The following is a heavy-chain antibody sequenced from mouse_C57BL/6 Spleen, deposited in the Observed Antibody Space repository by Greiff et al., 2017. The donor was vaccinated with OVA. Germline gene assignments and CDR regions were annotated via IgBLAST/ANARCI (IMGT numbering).Heavy chain of an antibody. CDR2: IDPEDGDT. D-gene: IGHD1-1*01. CDR1: GFNIKDYY. CDR3: ILYGSKYYFDY. Sequence: EVQLQQSGAELVRPGASVKLSCTASGFNIKDYYMHWVKQRPEQGLEWIGRIDPEDGDTEYAPKFQGKATMTADTSSNTAYLQLSSLTSEDTAVYYCILYGSKYYFDYWGQGTTLTVSS. J-gene: IGHJ2*01. V-gene: IGHV14-1*01.